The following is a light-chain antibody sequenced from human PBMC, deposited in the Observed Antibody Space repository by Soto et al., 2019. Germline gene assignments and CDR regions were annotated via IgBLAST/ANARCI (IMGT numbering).Light chain of an antibody. CDR1: QSVSSY. Sequence: EIVLTQSPATLSLSPGERATLSCRASQSVSSYLAWYHQKPGQAPRLLIYDASTRATGIPARFSGSGSVTDFTLTISSLEPEDFAVYYCQQRSNWPPTFGGGTKVEIK. J-gene: IGKJ4*01. V-gene: IGKV3-11*01. CDR2: DAS. CDR3: QQRSNWPPT.